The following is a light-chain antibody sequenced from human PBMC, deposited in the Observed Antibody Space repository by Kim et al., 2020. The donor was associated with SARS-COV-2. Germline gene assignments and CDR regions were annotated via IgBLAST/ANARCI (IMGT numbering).Light chain of an antibody. CDR2: GKN. V-gene: IGLV3-19*01. CDR3: NSRDSSGNHHWV. Sequence: SSELTQDPAVSVALGQTVRITCQGDSLRSYYASWYQQKPGQAPVLFIYGKNNRPSGIPDRFSGSSSGNTASLTITGAQAEDEADYYCNSRDSSGNHHWVF. J-gene: IGLJ3*02. CDR1: SLRSYY.